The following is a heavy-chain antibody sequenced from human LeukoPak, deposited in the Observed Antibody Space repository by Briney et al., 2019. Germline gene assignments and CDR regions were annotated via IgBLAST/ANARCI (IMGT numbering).Heavy chain of an antibody. V-gene: IGHV4-34*01. D-gene: IGHD6-13*01. Sequence: SETLSLTCAVYGGSFSGYYWSWIRQPPGKGLEWIGEINHSGSTNYSPSLKSRVTISVDTSKNQFSLKLSSVTAADTAVYYCARGDMTGYSSSWYWFDPWGQGTLVTVSS. CDR3: ARGDMTGYSSSWYWFDP. J-gene: IGHJ5*02. CDR1: GGSFSGYY. CDR2: INHSGST.